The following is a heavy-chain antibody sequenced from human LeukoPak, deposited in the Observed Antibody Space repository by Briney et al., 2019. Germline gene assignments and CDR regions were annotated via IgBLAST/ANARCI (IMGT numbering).Heavy chain of an antibody. D-gene: IGHD6-13*01. CDR2: INAGNGST. J-gene: IGHJ4*02. V-gene: IGHV1-3*01. Sequence: GASVKVSCKASGYTFTSYAMHWVRQAPGQRLEWMGWINAGNGSTKYSQKFQGRVTITRDTSASTAYMELSSLRSEDTAVYYCAREGGSSSFDYWGQGTLVTVPS. CDR3: AREGGSSSFDY. CDR1: GYTFTSYA.